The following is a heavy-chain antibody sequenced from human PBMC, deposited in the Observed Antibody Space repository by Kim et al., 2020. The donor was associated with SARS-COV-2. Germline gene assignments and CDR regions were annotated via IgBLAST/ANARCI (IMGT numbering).Heavy chain of an antibody. V-gene: IGHV3-73*01. CDR3: TRPYFYYSSGYYRDY. D-gene: IGHD3-22*01. J-gene: IGHJ4*02. CDR1: GFTFSGSA. Sequence: GGSLRLSCAASGFTFSGSAMHWVRQASGKGLEWVGRIRSKANNYATAYAASVKGRFTISRDDSKSTAYLQMNSLKTEDTAVYYCTRPYFYYSSGYYRDYWGQGTLVTVSS. CDR2: IRSKANNYAT.